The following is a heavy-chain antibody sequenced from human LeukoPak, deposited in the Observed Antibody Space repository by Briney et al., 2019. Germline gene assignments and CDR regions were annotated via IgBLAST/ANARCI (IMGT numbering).Heavy chain of an antibody. J-gene: IGHJ3*02. Sequence: SETLSLTCTVSGGSVSSSSYYWGWIRQPPGKGLEWIGSIYYSGSTFYNPSLKSRVTISVDTSKNQFSLKLSSVTAADTAVYYCARLVLERLDAFDIWGQGTMVTVSS. V-gene: IGHV4-39*01. D-gene: IGHD1-1*01. CDR3: ARLVLERLDAFDI. CDR1: GGSVSSSSYY. CDR2: IYYSGST.